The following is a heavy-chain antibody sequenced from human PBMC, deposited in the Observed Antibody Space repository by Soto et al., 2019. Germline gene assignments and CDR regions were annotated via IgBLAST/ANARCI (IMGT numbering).Heavy chain of an antibody. V-gene: IGHV3-48*02. CDR1: GFIFNTYI. CDR2: ITGSSSPI. CDR3: ARVRGPTLVTHYLDY. D-gene: IGHD3-16*01. Sequence: EVQLVESGGGLVQPGGSLRLSCAASGFIFNTYIIHWVRQAPGKGLEWLSYITGSSSPIYYADSVKGRFTVSRDNAKNSVYLQMNSLRDEDTAMYYCARVRGPTLVTHYLDYWGQGTLVTVSS. J-gene: IGHJ4*02.